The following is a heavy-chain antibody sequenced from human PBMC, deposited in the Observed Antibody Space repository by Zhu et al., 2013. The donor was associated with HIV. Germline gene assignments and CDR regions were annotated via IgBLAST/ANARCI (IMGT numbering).Heavy chain of an antibody. CDR1: GGSFSNYY. V-gene: IGHV4-34*01. J-gene: IGHJ4*02. CDR3: ARRKHYTSGNSYQKLAFAGSPFDY. CDR2: INHSGSA. D-gene: IGHD3-10*01. Sequence: QVQLQQWGAGLLKPSETLSLTCGVSGGSFSNYYWSWIRQTPGKGLEWIADINHSGSANYSPSLKSRVTISLDTSNNQFSLRLTSVTAADTSMYYCARRKHYTSGNSYQKLAFAGSPFDYWGQGTLVTVSS.